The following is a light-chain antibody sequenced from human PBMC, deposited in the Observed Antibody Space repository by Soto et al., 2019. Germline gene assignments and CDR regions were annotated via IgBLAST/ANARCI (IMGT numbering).Light chain of an antibody. CDR2: GAS. CDR3: QQYGSSPT. J-gene: IGKJ1*01. Sequence: EIVLTQSPGTLSLSPGERATLSCRASQSVSSSHLAWYQQKPDQAPRLLIYGASSRATGISDRFSGSGSGTDFTLTISRLEPEDFAVYYCQQYGSSPTFGQGTKVEIK. CDR1: QSVSSSH. V-gene: IGKV3-20*01.